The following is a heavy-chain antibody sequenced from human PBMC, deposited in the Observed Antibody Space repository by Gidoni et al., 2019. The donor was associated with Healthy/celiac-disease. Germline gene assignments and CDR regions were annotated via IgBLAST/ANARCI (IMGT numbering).Heavy chain of an antibody. J-gene: IGHJ5*02. V-gene: IGHV3-30-3*01. D-gene: IGHD3-10*01. CDR3: ARVAHLWFGELYWFDP. Sequence: QVQLVESGGGVVQPGRSLRLSCAASGFTFSSYAMHWVRQAPGKGLEWVAVISYDGSNKYYADSVKGRFTISRDNSKNTLYLQMNSLRAEDTAVYYCARVAHLWFGELYWFDPWGQGTLVTVSS. CDR2: ISYDGSNK. CDR1: GFTFSSYA.